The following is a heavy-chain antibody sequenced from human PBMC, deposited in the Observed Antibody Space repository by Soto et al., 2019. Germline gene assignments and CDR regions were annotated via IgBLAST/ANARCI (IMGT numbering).Heavy chain of an antibody. CDR3: ARDERSSSWSLGYFHH. CDR1: GYTFTSYG. CDR2: DNT. D-gene: IGHD6-13*01. V-gene: IGHV1-18*04. Sequence: GPSVKVSCKASGYTFTSYGISWVRQAPGQGLQWMGDNTNYAQNFQGRVTMTTDTSTSTAYMEPWSLRSDDTAVYFCARDERSSSWSLGYFHHWGQGTLVTVSS. J-gene: IGHJ1*01.